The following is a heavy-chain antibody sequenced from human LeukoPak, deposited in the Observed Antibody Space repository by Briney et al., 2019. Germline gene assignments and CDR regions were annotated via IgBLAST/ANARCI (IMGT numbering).Heavy chain of an antibody. Sequence: GGSLRLSCAASGFTFSNYAMSWVRQAPGKGLEWVSAISGGGGTTYYADSVKGRFTISRDNSKNIPYLQMNSLRAEDTAVYYCAKDGIAAAGDAFDIWGQGTMVTVSS. CDR2: ISGGGGTT. CDR3: AKDGIAAAGDAFDI. V-gene: IGHV3-23*01. CDR1: GFTFSNYA. D-gene: IGHD6-13*01. J-gene: IGHJ3*02.